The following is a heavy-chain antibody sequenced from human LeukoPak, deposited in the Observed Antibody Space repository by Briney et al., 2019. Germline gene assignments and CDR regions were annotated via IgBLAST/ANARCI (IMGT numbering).Heavy chain of an antibody. J-gene: IGHJ5*02. CDR2: IYDSGST. CDR3: ARGTQYYYDSSGYYVA. CDR1: GGSIRSSYYY. D-gene: IGHD3-22*01. V-gene: IGHV4-39*07. Sequence: SETLSLTCTVSGGSIRSSYYYWGWIRQPPGKGLEWIGSIYDSGSTNYNPSLKSRVTISVDTSKDQFSLKLSSVTAADTAVYYCARGTQYYYDSSGYYVAWGQGTLVTVSS.